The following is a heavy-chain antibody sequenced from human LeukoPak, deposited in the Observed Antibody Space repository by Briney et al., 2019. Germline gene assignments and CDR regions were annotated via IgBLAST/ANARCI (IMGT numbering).Heavy chain of an antibody. CDR3: ARKNDYGAHRRYYYYMDV. CDR1: GFTFNNYN. J-gene: IGHJ6*03. CDR2: ITSSGTYI. Sequence: GGSLRLSCATSGFTFNNYNMNWVRQAPGRALEWVSSITSSGTYIFYADSVKGRFTISRDNAKNSLYLQMNSLRAEDTALYYCARKNDYGAHRRYYYYMDVWGKGTTVTVSS. D-gene: IGHD4-17*01. V-gene: IGHV3-21*04.